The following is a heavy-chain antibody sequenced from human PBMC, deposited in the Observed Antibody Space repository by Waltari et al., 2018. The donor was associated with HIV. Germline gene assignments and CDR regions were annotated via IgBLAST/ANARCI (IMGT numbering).Heavy chain of an antibody. CDR3: ASPSKVARDAFDI. V-gene: IGHV4-34*01. J-gene: IGHJ3*02. Sequence: QVQLQQWGAGLLKPSETLSLTCAVYGGSFSGYYWSWIRQPPGKGLEWIGEINHSGSTNYNPSLKSRVTISVDTSKNQFSLKLSSVTAADTAVYYCASPSKVARDAFDIWGQGTMVTVSS. D-gene: IGHD2-15*01. CDR2: INHSGST. CDR1: GGSFSGYY.